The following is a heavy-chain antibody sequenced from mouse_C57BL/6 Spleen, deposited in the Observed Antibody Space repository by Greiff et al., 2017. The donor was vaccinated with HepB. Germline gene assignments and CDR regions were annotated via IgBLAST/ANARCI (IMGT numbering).Heavy chain of an antibody. J-gene: IGHJ2*01. CDR1: GYAFSSSW. CDR2: IYPGDGDT. D-gene: IGHD1-1*01. CDR3: ERAGYGSSYGFDD. V-gene: IGHV1-82*01. Sequence: QVQLQQSGPELVKPGASVKISCKASGYAFSSSWMNWVKQRPGKGLEWIGRIYPGDGDTNYNGKFKGKATLTADKSSSTAYMQLSSLTSEDSAVYSGERAGYGSSYGFDDWGQGTTRTVSS.